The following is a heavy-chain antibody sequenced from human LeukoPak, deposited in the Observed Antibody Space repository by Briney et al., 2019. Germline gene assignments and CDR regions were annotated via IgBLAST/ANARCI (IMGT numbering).Heavy chain of an antibody. CDR3: ARDHCSGGSCYPGWFDP. CDR2: IYSSGST. Sequence: SETLSLTCTVSGGSISSYYWSWIRLPPGKGLEWIGYIYSSGSTIYNPSLKSRVTISIDTSRNQFSLRLSSVTAADTAVYYCARDHCSGGSCYPGWFDPGGQGTLVTVSS. CDR1: GGSISSYY. D-gene: IGHD2-15*01. V-gene: IGHV4-59*01. J-gene: IGHJ5*02.